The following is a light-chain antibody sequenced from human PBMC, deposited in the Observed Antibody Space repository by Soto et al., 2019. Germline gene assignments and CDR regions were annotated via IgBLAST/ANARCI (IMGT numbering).Light chain of an antibody. J-gene: IGKJ2*01. CDR3: HQYNNWPPYT. CDR1: QSVSSD. CDR2: GAS. Sequence: EIVMTQSPDTLSVSPGERVTLSCRASQSVSSDLAGYQQKPGQAPRLLIYGASTRTTDIAARFSGSGSGTEFTLTISSLQSEDFAVYYCHQYNNWPPYTFGQGTKLEIK. V-gene: IGKV3-15*01.